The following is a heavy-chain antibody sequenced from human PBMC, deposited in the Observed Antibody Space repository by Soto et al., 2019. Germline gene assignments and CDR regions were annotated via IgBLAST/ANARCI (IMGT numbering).Heavy chain of an antibody. CDR2: ISSSGSTI. J-gene: IGHJ5*02. D-gene: IGHD2-2*02. CDR3: ASSYCSSTSCYNWNDVQNWFDP. V-gene: IGHV3-48*03. Sequence: HPGGSLRLSCAASGFTFSSYEMNWVRQAPGKGLEWVSYISSSGSTIYYADSVKGRFTISRDNAKNSLYLQMNSLRAEDTAVYYCASSYCSSTSCYNWNDVQNWFDPWGQGTLVTVSS. CDR1: GFTFSSYE.